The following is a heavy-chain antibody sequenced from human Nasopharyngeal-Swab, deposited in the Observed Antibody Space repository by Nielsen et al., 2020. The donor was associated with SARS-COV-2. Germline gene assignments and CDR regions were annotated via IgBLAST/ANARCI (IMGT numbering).Heavy chain of an antibody. D-gene: IGHD2-15*01. V-gene: IGHV3-7*03. CDR1: GFTFENYW. CDR2: INRGGIEK. Sequence: GESLKISCAASGFTFENYWMSWLRLAPGKGLEWVANINRGGIEKHYADSVKGRFTISRDNAKSSLDLQMNSLQDEDTAVYYCARDGDGRYCSYGSAWGQGTLVTVSS. CDR3: ARDGDGRYCSYGSA. J-gene: IGHJ4*03.